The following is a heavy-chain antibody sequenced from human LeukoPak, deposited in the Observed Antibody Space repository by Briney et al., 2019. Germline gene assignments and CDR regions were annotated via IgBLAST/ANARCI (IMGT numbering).Heavy chain of an antibody. CDR1: GGSISSGGYY. Sequence: SETLSLTCTVSGGSISSGGYYWSWIRQHPGKGLEWIGYIYYSGSTYYNPSLKSRVTISVDTSKSQFSLKLSSVTAADTAVYYCARLSAAAFDPWGQGTLVTVSS. CDR2: IYYSGST. V-gene: IGHV4-31*03. J-gene: IGHJ5*02. D-gene: IGHD6-13*01. CDR3: ARLSAAAFDP.